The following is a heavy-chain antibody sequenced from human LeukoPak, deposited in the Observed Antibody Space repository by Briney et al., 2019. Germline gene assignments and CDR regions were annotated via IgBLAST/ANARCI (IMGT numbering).Heavy chain of an antibody. CDR1: GYTFTDYY. D-gene: IGHD2-2*01. CDR3: ARANFLYCSSTTCLFDY. Sequence: ASVKVSCKASGYTFTDYYMHWVRQAPGQGFEWMEWINPNDGDTNYAQKFQGRVTMTRDTSISTAHMEVSRLRSDDTAVYYCARANFLYCSSTTCLFDYWGQGTLVTVSS. CDR2: INPNDGDT. V-gene: IGHV1-2*02. J-gene: IGHJ4*02.